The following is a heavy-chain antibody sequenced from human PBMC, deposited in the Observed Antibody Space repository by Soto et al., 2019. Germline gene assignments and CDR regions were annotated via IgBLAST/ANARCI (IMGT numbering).Heavy chain of an antibody. CDR1: GFTVSNNY. CDR2: IYSGGGI. V-gene: IGHV3-66*01. CDR3: ATSPSVGV. Sequence: EVQLLESGGALVQPGGSLRLSCAASGFTVSNNYMIWVRQAPGKGLEWVSLIYSGGGIYYADSVRGRFTISRDSSKNTLYLQMNSQRVEYTAVYYCATSPSVGVWGQGTTVTVSS. J-gene: IGHJ6*02.